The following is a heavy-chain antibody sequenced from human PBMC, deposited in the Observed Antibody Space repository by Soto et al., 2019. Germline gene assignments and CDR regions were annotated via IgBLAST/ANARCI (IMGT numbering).Heavy chain of an antibody. D-gene: IGHD3-9*01. CDR3: ARDEVLRYSAFDI. CDR2: IWYDGSNK. Sequence: GGSLRLSCAASGFTFSSYGMHWVRQAPGKGLEWVAVIWYDGSNKYYADSVKGRFTISRDNSKNTLYLQMNSLRAEDTAVYYCARDEVLRYSAFDIWGQGTMVTVSS. J-gene: IGHJ3*02. CDR1: GFTFSSYG. V-gene: IGHV3-33*01.